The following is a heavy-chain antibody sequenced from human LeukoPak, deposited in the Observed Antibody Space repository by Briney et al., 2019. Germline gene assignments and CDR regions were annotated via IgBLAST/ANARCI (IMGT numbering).Heavy chain of an antibody. CDR3: ALCRLPFYGMDV. CDR1: GFTFSSYP. J-gene: IGHJ6*02. V-gene: IGHV3-23*01. CDR2: IGDSGYSA. Sequence: GGSLRLSCAASGFTFSSYPMSWVRQAPGKGLEWVSGIGDSGYSAYYADSVKGRFAISRDNSKNTLYLQMNSLRAEDTAVYSCALCRLPFYGMDVWGQGTTVTVSS. D-gene: IGHD2-2*01.